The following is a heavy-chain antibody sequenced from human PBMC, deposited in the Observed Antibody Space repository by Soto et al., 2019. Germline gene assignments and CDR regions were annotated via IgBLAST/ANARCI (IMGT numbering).Heavy chain of an antibody. V-gene: IGHV1-18*01. D-gene: IGHD3-10*01. J-gene: IGHJ5*02. CDR3: ARVLRGVVNWFDP. CDR1: SDTFTNFG. Sequence: SVKVWGKTSSDTFTNFGLSWVRQAPGQGLEWMGWISTYNSNKNYAQKFQGRLTLTTDTSTSTGYMELKSLEYDDTAVYYCARVLRGVVNWFDPWGQGTQVTVSS. CDR2: ISTYNSNK.